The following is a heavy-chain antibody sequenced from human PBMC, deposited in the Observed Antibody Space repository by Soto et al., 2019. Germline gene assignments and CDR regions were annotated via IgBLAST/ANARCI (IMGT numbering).Heavy chain of an antibody. Sequence: GGSLRLSCAASGFTFSSYAMHWVRQAPGKGLEWVAVISYDGSNKYYADSVKGRFTISRDNSKNTLYLQMNSLRAEDTAVYYCASLEWELLRDFDYWGQGTLVTVSS. CDR1: GFTFSSYA. J-gene: IGHJ4*02. V-gene: IGHV3-30-3*01. D-gene: IGHD1-26*01. CDR3: ASLEWELLRDFDY. CDR2: ISYDGSNK.